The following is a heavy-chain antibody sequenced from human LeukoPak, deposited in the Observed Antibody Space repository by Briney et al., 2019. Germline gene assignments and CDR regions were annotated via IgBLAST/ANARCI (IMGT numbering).Heavy chain of an antibody. J-gene: IGHJ4*02. D-gene: IGHD3-10*01. CDR2: IWYDGSNK. V-gene: IGHV3-33*01. Sequence: QPGRSLRLSCAASGFTFSSYGMHWVRQAAGKGLEWVAVIWYDGSNKYYADSVKGRFTISRDNSKNKLYLQMNSLRAEDTAVYYCARDFAYGSGSYWSRPLRYWGQGTLVTVSS. CDR1: GFTFSSYG. CDR3: ARDFAYGSGSYWSRPLRY.